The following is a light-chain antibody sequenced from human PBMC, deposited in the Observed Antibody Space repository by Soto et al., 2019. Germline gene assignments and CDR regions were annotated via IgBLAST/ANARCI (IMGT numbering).Light chain of an antibody. V-gene: IGLV1-40*01. J-gene: IGLJ2*01. CDR3: QSYDSGLSEV. CDR2: DNS. CDR1: SSNIVAGYN. Sequence: QSVLTQPPSVSGAPGQRVTISCTGSSSNIVAGYNVHWYQQLPGTAPKLFIYDNSNRPSGVPDRFSGSKSGTSASLAITGLQAEDDADYYCQSYDSGLSEVFGGGTKLTVL.